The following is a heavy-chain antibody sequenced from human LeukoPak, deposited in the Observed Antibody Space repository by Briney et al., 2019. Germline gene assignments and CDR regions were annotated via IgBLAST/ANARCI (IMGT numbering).Heavy chain of an antibody. CDR1: GFTFRTYS. V-gene: IGHV3-21*06. D-gene: IGHD2-15*01. J-gene: IGHJ4*02. Sequence: GGSLRLSCAASGFTFRTYSMNWVRQAPGKGLEWVSSITGSSDFMSYADSVKGRFTISRDNARDSLYLQLNSLRAEDTAVYYCAGDFSLSRSSDYWGQGTLVTVSS. CDR2: ITGSSDFM. CDR3: AGDFSLSRSSDY.